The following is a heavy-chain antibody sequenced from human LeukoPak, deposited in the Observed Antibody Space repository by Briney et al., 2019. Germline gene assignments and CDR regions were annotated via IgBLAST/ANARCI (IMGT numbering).Heavy chain of an antibody. D-gene: IGHD4-17*01. Sequence: SVKVSCKASGGTFSSYAISWVRQAPGQGLEWMGGIIPTFGTANYAQKFQGRVTITADESTSTAYMELSSLRSEDTAVYYCASGPLYGDYYYYYGMDVWGQGTTVTVSS. J-gene: IGHJ6*02. V-gene: IGHV1-69*13. CDR1: GGTFSSYA. CDR3: ASGPLYGDYYYYYGMDV. CDR2: IIPTFGTA.